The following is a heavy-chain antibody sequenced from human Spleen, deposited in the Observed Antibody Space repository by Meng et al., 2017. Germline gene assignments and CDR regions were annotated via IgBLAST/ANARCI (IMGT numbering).Heavy chain of an antibody. CDR3: ARSPIDKYDLSALPLGY. CDR2: IWYDGSDK. J-gene: IGHJ4*02. CDR1: GFPFNTYG. D-gene: IGHD3-16*01. Sequence: GGSLRLSCAASGFPFNTYGMHWVRQAPGKGLEWVALIWYDGSDKYYADSVKGRFTISRDNSKNTVFLQINSLRVEDTAVYYCARSPIDKYDLSALPLGYWGQGTLVTVSS. V-gene: IGHV3-33*01.